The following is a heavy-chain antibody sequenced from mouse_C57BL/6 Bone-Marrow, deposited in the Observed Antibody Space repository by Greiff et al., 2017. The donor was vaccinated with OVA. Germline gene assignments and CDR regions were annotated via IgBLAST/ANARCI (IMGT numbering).Heavy chain of an antibody. CDR2: IYPGDGGT. CDR3: ARLGDYYVGYFDY. CDR1: GYAFSSSW. V-gene: IGHV1-82*01. Sequence: QVQLQQSGPELVKPGASVKISCKASGYAFSSSWMNWVKQRPGKGLEWIGRIYPGDGGTNYHGKFKGTATLTADKTSSTAYMQLSSLTAEDSAVYFYARLGDYYVGYFDYWGQGTTLTVSS. D-gene: IGHD1-1*01. J-gene: IGHJ2*01.